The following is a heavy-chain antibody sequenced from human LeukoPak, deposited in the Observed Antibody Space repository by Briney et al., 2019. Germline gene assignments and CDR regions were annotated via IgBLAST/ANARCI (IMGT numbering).Heavy chain of an antibody. V-gene: IGHV4-39*01. CDR1: GVSVSSSDYY. D-gene: IGHD5-18*01. CDR3: AKTYRARGYTYGYFDY. Sequence: KPSETLSLTCTVSGVSVSSSDYYWGWIRQPPGKGLEWIGNIYYNGNTYYNPSLKSRVTISVDTSKNQFSLKLSSVTAADTAVYYCAKTYRARGYTYGYFDYWGQGNLVTVSS. J-gene: IGHJ4*02. CDR2: IYYNGNT.